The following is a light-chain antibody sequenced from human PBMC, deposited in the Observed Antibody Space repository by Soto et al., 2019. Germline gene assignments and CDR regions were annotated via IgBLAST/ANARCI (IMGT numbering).Light chain of an antibody. CDR1: QDISNF. J-gene: IGKJ4*01. Sequence: QLTQSPSFMSASLGDRFTITCVGSQDISNFLAWYQQKPGKAPQLLIYAASTLQSGVPSRFSGSGSGREFTLTISSLQPEDFATYHCQQLNSYPIATVGEGTKVEIK. CDR2: AAS. V-gene: IGKV1-9*01. CDR3: QQLNSYPIAT.